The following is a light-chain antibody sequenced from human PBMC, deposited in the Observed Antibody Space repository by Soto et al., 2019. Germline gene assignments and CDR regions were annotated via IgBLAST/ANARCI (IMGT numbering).Light chain of an antibody. CDR2: EVT. CDR1: SGDVGNFNH. J-gene: IGLJ1*01. V-gene: IGLV2-23*02. CDR3: CSDGGSGAYV. Sequence: QSALSQPPCVSGSPGQSITISSTGTSGDVGNFNHGAWYQQHPDKAPKLRIYEVTKRPAGVSNRFSASKSGNTATLTISGLQAEDEADYYCCSDGGSGAYVFGTGTKGTGL.